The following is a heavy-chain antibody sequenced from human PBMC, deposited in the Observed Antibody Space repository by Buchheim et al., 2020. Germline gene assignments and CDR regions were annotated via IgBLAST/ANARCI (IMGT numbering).Heavy chain of an antibody. CDR2: ISGSGAIT. Sequence: EVQLLESGGGLVQPGGSLRLSCAASGFTFSTYAMTWVRQAPGKGLEWVSAISGSGAITYYADSVKGRFTISRDNSKNTLHLQMNSLRAEDTAVYYCAKARRATVATGDYWGQGTL. CDR1: GFTFSTYA. J-gene: IGHJ4*02. CDR3: AKARRATVATGDY. D-gene: IGHD4-23*01. V-gene: IGHV3-23*01.